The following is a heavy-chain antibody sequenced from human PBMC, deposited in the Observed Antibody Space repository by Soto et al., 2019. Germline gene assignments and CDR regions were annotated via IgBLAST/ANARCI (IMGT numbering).Heavy chain of an antibody. CDR2: ISGSGGST. J-gene: IGHJ3*02. V-gene: IGHV3-23*01. D-gene: IGHD4-17*01. Sequence: GGALILSCAASGCTFSSYAMSWVLQAPGKGLEWVSAISGSGGSTYYADSVKGRFTISRDNSKNTLYLQMNSLRAEDTAVYYCAKDWTDYGDFVYAFDIWGQGTMVTVSS. CDR1: GCTFSSYA. CDR3: AKDWTDYGDFVYAFDI.